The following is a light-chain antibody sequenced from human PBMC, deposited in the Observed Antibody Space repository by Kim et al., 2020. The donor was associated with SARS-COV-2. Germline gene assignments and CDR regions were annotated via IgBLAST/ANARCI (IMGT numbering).Light chain of an antibody. CDR2: HSS. CDR1: DIGDKS. CDR3: QVWDTRSDHWL. J-gene: IGLJ3*02. V-gene: IGLV3-21*04. Sequence: SYELTQPPSVSVAPGKTATIICGGDDIGDKSVHWYQQKPGQAPVVVISHSSDRPSGIPERFSGSNSGNTATLTISRVEAGDEADYFCQVWDTRSDHWLFGGGTQLTVL.